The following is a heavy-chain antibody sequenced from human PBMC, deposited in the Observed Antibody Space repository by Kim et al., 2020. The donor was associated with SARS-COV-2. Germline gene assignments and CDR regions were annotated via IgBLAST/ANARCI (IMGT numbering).Heavy chain of an antibody. V-gene: IGHV3-23*01. CDR3: ARPPYGSGSYHWFDP. J-gene: IGHJ5*02. Sequence: DAGKGRFTISRDNSKNTLYRQMNSLRAEDTAVYYCARPPYGSGSYHWFDPWGQGTLVTVSS. D-gene: IGHD3-10*01.